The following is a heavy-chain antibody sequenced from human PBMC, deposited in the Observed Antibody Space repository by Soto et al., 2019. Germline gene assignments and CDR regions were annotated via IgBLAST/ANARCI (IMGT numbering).Heavy chain of an antibody. Sequence: ASVKVSCKASGYTFTSYAMHWVRQAPGQRLEWMGWINAGNGNTKYSQKFQGRVTITRDTSASIVYMDLSSLRSEDTAVYYCARGNSWSYFDYWGQGTLVTVSS. V-gene: IGHV1-3*01. J-gene: IGHJ4*01. CDR1: GYTFTSYA. D-gene: IGHD6-13*01. CDR3: ARGNSWSYFDY. CDR2: INAGNGNT.